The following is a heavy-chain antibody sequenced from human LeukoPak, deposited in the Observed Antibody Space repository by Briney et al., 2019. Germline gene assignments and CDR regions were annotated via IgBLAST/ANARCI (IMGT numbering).Heavy chain of an antibody. CDR1: GSAFTNYG. CDR2: ISAYNGNT. CDR3: ARDNPREAFDI. V-gene: IGHV1-18*01. D-gene: IGHD1-14*01. J-gene: IGHJ3*02. Sequence: GASVKVSCTASGSAFTNYGITWVRHAPGQGLEWMGWISAYNGNTNYAQKLQGRVTMTTDTSTSTAYMELRSLRSDDTAVYYCARDNPREAFDIWGQGTMVTVSS.